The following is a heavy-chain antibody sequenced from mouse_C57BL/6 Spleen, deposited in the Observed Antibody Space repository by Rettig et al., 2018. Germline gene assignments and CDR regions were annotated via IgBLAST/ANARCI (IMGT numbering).Heavy chain of an antibody. CDR2: WGVGST. Sequence: WGVGSTNYNSALKSRLSISKDNSKSQVFLTMNSLQTDDTAMYYCASVYDGYAFAYWGQGTLVTVSA. D-gene: IGHD2-3*01. CDR3: ASVYDGYAFAY. J-gene: IGHJ3*01. V-gene: IGHV2-6*01.